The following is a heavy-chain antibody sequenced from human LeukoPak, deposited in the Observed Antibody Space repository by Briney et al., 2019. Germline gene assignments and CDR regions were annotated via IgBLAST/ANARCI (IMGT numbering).Heavy chain of an antibody. D-gene: IGHD1-14*01. Sequence: PGGSLRLSCAPSGFTFGSYGMHWVRQAPGKGLEWVSLISYDGSNKYYADSVKGRFTISRDNSKNTLYLQMNSLRAEDTAVYYCAKEPKPRPTVGYFQHWGQGTLVTVSS. J-gene: IGHJ1*01. V-gene: IGHV3-30*18. CDR3: AKEPKPRPTVGYFQH. CDR2: ISYDGSNK. CDR1: GFTFGSYG.